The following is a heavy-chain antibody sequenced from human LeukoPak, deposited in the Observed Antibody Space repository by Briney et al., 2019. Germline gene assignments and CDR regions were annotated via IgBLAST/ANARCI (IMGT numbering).Heavy chain of an antibody. CDR2: IYHSGST. J-gene: IGHJ6*03. D-gene: IGHD2-2*01. CDR1: GGSISSGGYY. Sequence: PSETLSLTCTVSGGSISSGGYYWSWIRQPPGKGLEWIGYIYHSGSTYYNPSLKSRVTISVDRSKNQFSLKLSSVTAADTAVYYCARELCSSTSCYEPAYYYMDVWGKGTTVTVSS. CDR3: ARELCSSTSCYEPAYYYMDV. V-gene: IGHV4-30-2*01.